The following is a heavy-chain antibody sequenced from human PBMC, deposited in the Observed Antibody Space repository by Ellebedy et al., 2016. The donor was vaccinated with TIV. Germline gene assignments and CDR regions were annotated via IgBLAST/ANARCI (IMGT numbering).Heavy chain of an antibody. CDR1: GFTFSSYA. J-gene: IGHJ6*02. V-gene: IGHV4-38-2*01. D-gene: IGHD3-16*01. Sequence: GSLRLSXAASGFTFSSYAMSWVRQPPGKGLEWIGSIYYSGSTYYNPSLKSRVTISVDTSKNQFSLKLSSVTAADTAVYYCAATRGGRYYYGMDVWGQGTTVTVSS. CDR3: AATRGGRYYYGMDV. CDR2: IYYSGST.